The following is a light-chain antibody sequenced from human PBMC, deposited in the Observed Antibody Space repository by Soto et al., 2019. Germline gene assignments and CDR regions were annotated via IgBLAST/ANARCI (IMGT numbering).Light chain of an antibody. V-gene: IGKV1-9*01. CDR1: QGISSY. CDR3: QQLNSYPPSA. Sequence: DIQLTQSPSFLSASVGDRVTITCRASQGISSYLAWYQQKPGKAPKLLIYAASTLQGEGPSRFRGSGSGTEFTLTISNLQPEDCATYYCQQLNSYPPSAFGQGTKMEIK. CDR2: AAS. J-gene: IGKJ2*01.